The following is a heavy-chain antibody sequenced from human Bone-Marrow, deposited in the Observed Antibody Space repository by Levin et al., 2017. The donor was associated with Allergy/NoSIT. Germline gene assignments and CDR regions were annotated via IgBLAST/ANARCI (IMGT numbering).Heavy chain of an antibody. J-gene: IGHJ2*01. D-gene: IGHD4-23*01. CDR2: IYPGDSDT. Sequence: PGGSLRLSCKGSGSSFTSYWIGWVRQMPGKGLEWMGIIYPGDSDTRYSPSFQGQVTISADKSISTAYLQWSSLKASDTAMYYCARAPVTVVTAHWYFDLWGRGTLVTVSS. CDR3: ARAPVTVVTAHWYFDL. CDR1: GSSFTSYW. V-gene: IGHV5-51*01.